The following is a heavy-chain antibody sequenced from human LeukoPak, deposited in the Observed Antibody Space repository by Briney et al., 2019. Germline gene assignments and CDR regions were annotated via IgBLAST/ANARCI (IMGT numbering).Heavy chain of an antibody. D-gene: IGHD3/OR15-3a*01. CDR1: GFIFSKNG. V-gene: IGHV3-33*06. CDR3: AKGDWFDY. CDR2: IWYDGSDE. J-gene: IGHJ4*02. Sequence: GRSLRLSCVASGFIFSKNGMHWVRQAPGKGLEWVAYIWYDGSDEDYADSVKGRFTISRDNSKNTLYLQMNSLRAEDTAVYFCAKGDWFDYWGQGALVTVSS.